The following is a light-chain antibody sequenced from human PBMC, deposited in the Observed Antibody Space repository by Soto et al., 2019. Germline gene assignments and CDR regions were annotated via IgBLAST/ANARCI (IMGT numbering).Light chain of an antibody. V-gene: IGLV2-8*01. CDR1: SSDIRDSNY. CDR2: EVT. Sequence: QSVLSQPPSASGSPGQSVTISCSGISSDIRDSNYVSWYQQHPGKAPKLVVSEVTKRPSGVPDRFSGSRSGTTAFLTISGLQTEDEADYYCGSKAGSEKHVVFGGGTKVTVL. CDR3: GSKAGSEKHVV. J-gene: IGLJ2*01.